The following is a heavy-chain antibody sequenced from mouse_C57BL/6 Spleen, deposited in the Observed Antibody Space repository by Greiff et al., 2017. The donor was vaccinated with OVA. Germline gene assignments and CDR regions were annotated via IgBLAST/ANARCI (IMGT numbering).Heavy chain of an antibody. V-gene: IGHV2-5*01. Sequence: VQVVESGPGLVQPSQSLSITCTVSGFSLTSYGLHWVRQSPGKGLEWLGVIWRGGSTDYNAAFMSRLSITKDNSKSQVFFKMNSLQADDTAIYYCAKNTGTAQATLAMDYWGQGTSVTVSS. CDR3: AKNTGTAQATLAMDY. CDR1: GFSLTSYG. D-gene: IGHD3-2*02. J-gene: IGHJ4*01. CDR2: IWRGGST.